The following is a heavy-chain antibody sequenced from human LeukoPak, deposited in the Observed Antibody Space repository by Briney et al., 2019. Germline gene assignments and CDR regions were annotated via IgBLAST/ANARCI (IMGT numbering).Heavy chain of an antibody. Sequence: GGSLRLSCAASGFTFSSYVMSWVRQAPGKGLEWVSAISGSGGNTYYADSVKGRFTISRDNSKNTLYLQMNSLRAEDTAIYYCAKDPYGDYVYYFDYWGQGTLVTVSS. CDR2: ISGSGGNT. D-gene: IGHD4-17*01. CDR1: GFTFSSYV. J-gene: IGHJ4*02. CDR3: AKDPYGDYVYYFDY. V-gene: IGHV3-23*01.